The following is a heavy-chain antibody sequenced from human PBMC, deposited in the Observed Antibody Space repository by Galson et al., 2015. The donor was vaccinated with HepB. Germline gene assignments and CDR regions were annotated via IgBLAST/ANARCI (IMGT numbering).Heavy chain of an antibody. CDR2: INVDGSST. CDR3: LRNGPDLLCTGGICYPKTLAFDF. V-gene: IGHV3-74*01. D-gene: IGHD2-8*02. J-gene: IGHJ5*01. Sequence: SLRLSCAASGFTFSNYWMHWVRQVPGKGLVWASRINVDGSSTSYADSAKGRFTISRDNAKNTLFLQMDSLGAEDTAVYYCLRNGPDLLCTGGICYPKTLAFDFWGQGSLVTVSS. CDR1: GFTFSNYW.